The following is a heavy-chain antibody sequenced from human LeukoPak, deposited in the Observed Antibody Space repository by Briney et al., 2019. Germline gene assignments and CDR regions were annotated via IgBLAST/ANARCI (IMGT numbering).Heavy chain of an antibody. Sequence: PGGSLRLSCAASGFTFSSYSMNWVRQAPGKGLEWVSSISSSSNYIYYADSVKGRFTISRDNSKNTLYLQMNSLRAEDTAVYYCAREAVAGHFDYWGRGTLVTVSS. J-gene: IGHJ4*02. CDR1: GFTFSSYS. CDR2: ISSSSNYI. CDR3: AREAVAGHFDY. V-gene: IGHV3-21*01. D-gene: IGHD6-19*01.